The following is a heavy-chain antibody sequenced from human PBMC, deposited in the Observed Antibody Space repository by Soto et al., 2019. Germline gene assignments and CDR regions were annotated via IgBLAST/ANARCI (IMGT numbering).Heavy chain of an antibody. V-gene: IGHV4-31*03. J-gene: IGHJ4*02. CDR1: GGSISSGGYY. D-gene: IGHD3-10*01. Sequence: QVQLQESGPGLVKPSQTLSLTCTVSGGSISSGGYYWSWIRQHPGKGLEWIGYIYYSGSTYYNPSLTSRVTISVDTSKNQFSLKLCSVTAADTAVYYCGRAPLLLWFGESPEATFDYWGQGTLVTVSS. CDR3: GRAPLLLWFGESPEATFDY. CDR2: IYYSGST.